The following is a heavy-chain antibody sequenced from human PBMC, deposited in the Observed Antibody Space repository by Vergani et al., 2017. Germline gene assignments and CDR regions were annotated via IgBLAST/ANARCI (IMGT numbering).Heavy chain of an antibody. Sequence: QVQLQESGPGLVKPSETLSLTCAVPGYSISSTYYWGWIRQPPGKGLEWIGSIYHSGSTYNNPSLKSRVTISVDTSKNQFSLKLSSVTAADTAVYYCARHRGDNDRGSMDVWGQGTTVTVSS. D-gene: IGHD2-21*02. J-gene: IGHJ6*02. CDR1: GYSISSTYY. CDR3: ARHRGDNDRGSMDV. CDR2: IYHSGST. V-gene: IGHV4-38-2*01.